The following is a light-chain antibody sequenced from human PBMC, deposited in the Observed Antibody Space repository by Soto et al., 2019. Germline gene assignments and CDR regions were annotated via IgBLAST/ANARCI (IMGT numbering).Light chain of an antibody. V-gene: IGKV3-20*01. CDR3: QQFGSSPRT. J-gene: IGKJ1*01. CDR2: GAS. CDR1: QSVSSTY. Sequence: VLTQSPGTLSLSPGERATLSCRASQSVSSTYLAWYQQKPGQAPRLLIYGASSRATGIPDRFSGSGSGTDFPLTISRLEPEDFAVYYCQQFGSSPRTFGQGTKAEI.